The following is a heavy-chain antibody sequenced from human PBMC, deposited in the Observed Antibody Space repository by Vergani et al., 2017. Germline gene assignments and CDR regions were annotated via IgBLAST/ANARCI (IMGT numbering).Heavy chain of an antibody. J-gene: IGHJ3*02. D-gene: IGHD6-6*01. V-gene: IGHV1-69*06. CDR2: IIPIFGTA. CDR3: ARDDFGIAARPSAFDI. Sequence: QVQLVQSGAEVKKPGSSVKVSCKASGGTFSSYAISWVRQAPGQGLEWMGGIIPIFGTANYAQKFQGRVTITRDTSASTAYMELSSLRSEDMAVYYCARDDFGIAARPSAFDIWGQGTMVTVSS. CDR1: GGTFSSYA.